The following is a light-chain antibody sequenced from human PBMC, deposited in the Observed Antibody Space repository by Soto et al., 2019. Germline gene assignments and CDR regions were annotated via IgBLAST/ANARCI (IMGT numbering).Light chain of an antibody. Sequence: QAVVTQEHSLTVSPGGTVTLTCGSSTGAVTSGHYPHWFQQKSGQAPRTLIYDTNNRHSWTPARFSGSLLGGKGALTLSDAQPEDEADYYCLLIYPGVGEVFGTGTKLTVL. CDR3: LLIYPGVGEV. CDR2: DTN. J-gene: IGLJ1*01. CDR1: TGAVTSGHY. V-gene: IGLV7-46*01.